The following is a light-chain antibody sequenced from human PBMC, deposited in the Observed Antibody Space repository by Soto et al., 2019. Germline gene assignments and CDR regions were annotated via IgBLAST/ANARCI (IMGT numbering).Light chain of an antibody. Sequence: DIQMTQSPSSLSASVGDRVIITCRASQSISSFLNWYQQKPGKAPKFLIYGASTLQSGVPSRFSGSGSGTDFTITISSLQPEDFATYYCPQGYRMPWTFGQGTKVDIK. CDR2: GAS. V-gene: IGKV1-39*01. CDR3: PQGYRMPWT. J-gene: IGKJ1*01. CDR1: QSISSF.